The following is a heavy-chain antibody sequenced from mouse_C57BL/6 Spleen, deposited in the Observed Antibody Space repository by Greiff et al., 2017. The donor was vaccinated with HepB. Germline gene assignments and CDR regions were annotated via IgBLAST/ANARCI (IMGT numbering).Heavy chain of an antibody. D-gene: IGHD1-1*01. V-gene: IGHV5-6*01. J-gene: IGHJ2*01. CDR3: ARSNDYYGSSFYYFDY. CDR1: GFTFSSYG. Sequence: EVKLMESGGDLVKPGGSLKLSCAASGFTFSSYGMSWVRQTPDKRLEWVATISSGGSYTYYPDSVKGRFTISRDNAKNTLYLQMSSLKSEDTAMYYCARSNDYYGSSFYYFDYWGQGTTLTVSS. CDR2: ISSGGSYT.